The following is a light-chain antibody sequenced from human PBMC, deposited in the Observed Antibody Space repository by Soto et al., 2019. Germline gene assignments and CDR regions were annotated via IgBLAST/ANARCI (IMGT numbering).Light chain of an antibody. CDR1: QSISSY. CDR2: AAS. Sequence: DIQMTQSPSSLSASVGDRVTITCRASQSISSYLDWYQQKPGKAPTLLIYAASSLQSGVPSRFSGSGSGTDFTLTISSLQPEDFATYYCQQSYSTPWTFGQGTKVEMK. V-gene: IGKV1-39*01. J-gene: IGKJ1*01. CDR3: QQSYSTPWT.